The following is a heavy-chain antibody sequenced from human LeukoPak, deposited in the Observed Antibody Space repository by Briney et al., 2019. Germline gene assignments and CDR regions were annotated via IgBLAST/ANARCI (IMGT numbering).Heavy chain of an antibody. D-gene: IGHD3/OR15-3a*01. CDR3: AADWPLDY. CDR1: GFTFSSYD. Sequence: GGSLRLSCAASGFTFSSYDMHWVRQAPGKGLEWVVVISYDGSNKYYADSVKGRFTISRDNSKNTLYLQMNSLRAEDTAVYYCAADWPLDYWGQGTLVTVSS. J-gene: IGHJ4*02. V-gene: IGHV3-30*03. CDR2: ISYDGSNK.